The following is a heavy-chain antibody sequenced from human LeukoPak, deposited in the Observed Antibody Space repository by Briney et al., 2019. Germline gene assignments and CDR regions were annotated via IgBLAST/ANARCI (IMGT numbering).Heavy chain of an antibody. D-gene: IGHD2-2*01. Sequence: ASVKVSCKASGYTFTSYDINWVRQATGQGLEWMGWINPNSGGTNYAQKFQGRVTMTRDTSISTAYMEVSRLRSDDTAVYYCARVFYAKDIVVVPAYYYYYLDVWGKGTTVTVSS. J-gene: IGHJ6*03. CDR2: INPNSGGT. V-gene: IGHV1-2*02. CDR1: GYTFTSYD. CDR3: ARVFYAKDIVVVPAYYYYYLDV.